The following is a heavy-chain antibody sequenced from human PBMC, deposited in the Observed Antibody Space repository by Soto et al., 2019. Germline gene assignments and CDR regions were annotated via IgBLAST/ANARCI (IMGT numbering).Heavy chain of an antibody. J-gene: IGHJ4*02. Sequence: TSETLSLTCTVSGGSISSGGYYWSWIRQHPGKGLEWIGYIYYSGSTYYNPSLKSRVTISVDTSKNQFSLKLSSVTAADTAVYYCATQAPGIAAAGTNPYFDYWGQGTLVTVSS. V-gene: IGHV4-31*03. CDR3: ATQAPGIAAAGTNPYFDY. CDR2: IYYSGST. CDR1: GGSISSGGYY. D-gene: IGHD6-13*01.